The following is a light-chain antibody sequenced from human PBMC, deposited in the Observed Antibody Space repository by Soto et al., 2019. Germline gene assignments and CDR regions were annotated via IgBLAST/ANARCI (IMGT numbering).Light chain of an antibody. Sequence: PGEGVTLSCRASKSVGSSYLTWYQQKPGQAPRLLIYGASTRATGIPARFSGSGSGTDFTLTISSLQPEDFAVYYCQQDYNSFGQGTKVEIK. CDR1: KSVGSSY. CDR3: QQDYNS. CDR2: GAS. J-gene: IGKJ1*01. V-gene: IGKV3D-7*01.